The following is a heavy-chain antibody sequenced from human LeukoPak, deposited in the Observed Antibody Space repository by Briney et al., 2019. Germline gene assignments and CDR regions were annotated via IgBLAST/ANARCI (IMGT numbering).Heavy chain of an antibody. Sequence: ASVKVSCKASGYTFTSYAMHWVRQAPGQRLEWMGWINAGNDNTKYSQKFQGRVTITRDTSASTAYMELSSLRSEDTAVYYCARVHLLKYCSGGSCYGLYYYYYYGMDVWGQGTTVTVSS. J-gene: IGHJ6*02. CDR1: GYTFTSYA. V-gene: IGHV1-3*01. CDR2: INAGNDNT. D-gene: IGHD2-15*01. CDR3: ARVHLLKYCSGGSCYGLYYYYYYGMDV.